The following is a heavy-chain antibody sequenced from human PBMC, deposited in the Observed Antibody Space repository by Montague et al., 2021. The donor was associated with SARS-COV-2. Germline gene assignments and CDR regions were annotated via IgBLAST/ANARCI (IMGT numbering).Heavy chain of an antibody. CDR2: IYYSGST. V-gene: IGHV4-39*01. CDR1: GGSISSGSYY. D-gene: IGHD1-26*01. Sequence: SETLSLTCTVSGGSISSGSYYWGWIRQPPGKGLEWIGSIYYSGSTYYNPSLKSRVTISVDTSKYHFSLELSSVTAADTAVYYCARQVGATLRHAFDIWGQGTMVTVSS. CDR3: ARQVGATLRHAFDI. J-gene: IGHJ3*02.